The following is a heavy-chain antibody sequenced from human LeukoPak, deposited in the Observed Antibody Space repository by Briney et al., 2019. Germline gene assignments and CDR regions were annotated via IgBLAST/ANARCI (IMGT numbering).Heavy chain of an antibody. J-gene: IGHJ3*02. Sequence: SETLSLTCAVYGVSFTGYYLSWVRQPPGKGLEWIGEINDIGSTNYNPSLKSRVTISVDTSKNQFSLKLSSLTAADTAVYYGARHLRGVLRAFEIWGPGTMVTVSS. V-gene: IGHV4-34*01. CDR3: ARHLRGVLRAFEI. CDR2: INDIGST. CDR1: GVSFTGYY. D-gene: IGHD2-8*02.